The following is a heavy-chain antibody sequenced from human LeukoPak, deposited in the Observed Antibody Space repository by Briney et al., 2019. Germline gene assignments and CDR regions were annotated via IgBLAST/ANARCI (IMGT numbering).Heavy chain of an antibody. D-gene: IGHD6-19*01. CDR2: IYYTGGT. V-gene: IGHV4-59*08. Sequence: SETLSLTCTVSGGSICSDYWTWLRQPPGKGLEYIGYIYYTGGTNYNPSLKSRVTISVDTSKNQFSLKLSSVTAADTAVYFCAKYGNSGWVIDNWGQGTLVTVSS. CDR3: AKYGNSGWVIDN. J-gene: IGHJ4*02. CDR1: GGSICSDY.